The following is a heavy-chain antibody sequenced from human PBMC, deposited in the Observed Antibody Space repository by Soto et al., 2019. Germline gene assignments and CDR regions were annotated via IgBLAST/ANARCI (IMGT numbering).Heavy chain of an antibody. CDR3: ARESEDLTSNFDY. CDR1: GVTFTRYS. Sequence: PXGSLRLCCAASGVTFTRYSMNWVRQAPGKGLEWVSSISSTTNYIYYGDSMKGRFTISRDNAKNSLYLEMNSLRAEDTAVYYCARESEDLTSNFDYWGQGTLVTVSS. V-gene: IGHV3-21*06. J-gene: IGHJ4*02. CDR2: ISSTTNYI.